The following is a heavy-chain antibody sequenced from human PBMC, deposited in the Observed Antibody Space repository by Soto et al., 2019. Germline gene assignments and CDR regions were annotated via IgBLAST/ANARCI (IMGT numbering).Heavy chain of an antibody. V-gene: IGHV4-30-4*01. CDR3: VREDDGGDRDYYGLDV. CDR1: GGSINSEHYH. J-gene: IGHJ6*02. D-gene: IGHD2-21*02. CDR2: SHYPGSI. Sequence: QVQLQESGPGLVRPSQTLSLTCTVSGGSINSEHYHWTWIRQAPRKGLELIGYSHYPGSIRSNPSLQRRVTMSVATSKNLFSLNLSSVTAADTAVYFCVREDDGGDRDYYGLDVWGQGTTVTVSS.